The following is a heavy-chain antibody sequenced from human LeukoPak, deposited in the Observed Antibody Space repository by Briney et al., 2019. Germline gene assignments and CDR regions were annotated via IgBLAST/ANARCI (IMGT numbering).Heavy chain of an antibody. D-gene: IGHD3-22*01. CDR1: GYTFTSYG. CDR3: ARTSYDSSGYYGTFVDY. Sequence: GASVKVSCKASGYTFTSYGISWVRQAPGQGLEWMGWISAYNGNTNYAQKLQGRVTMTTDTSTSTAYMELRSLRSDDTAVYYCARTSYDSSGYYGTFVDYWGQGTLVTVSS. CDR2: ISAYNGNT. J-gene: IGHJ4*02. V-gene: IGHV1-18*01.